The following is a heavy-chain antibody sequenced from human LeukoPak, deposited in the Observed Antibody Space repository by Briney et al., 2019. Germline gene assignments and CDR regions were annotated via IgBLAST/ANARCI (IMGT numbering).Heavy chain of an antibody. CDR1: GFTFSSYA. J-gene: IGHJ4*02. Sequence: GGSLRLSCAVSGFTFSSYAVSWVRQAPGKGLEWVSAISGSGVSTFYADSVKGRFSISRDNSKNTLYLQINNLRAEDTAIYYCAKLIVGATFYFDYWGQGTLVTVSS. CDR3: AKLIVGATFYFDY. CDR2: ISGSGVST. V-gene: IGHV3-23*01. D-gene: IGHD1-26*01.